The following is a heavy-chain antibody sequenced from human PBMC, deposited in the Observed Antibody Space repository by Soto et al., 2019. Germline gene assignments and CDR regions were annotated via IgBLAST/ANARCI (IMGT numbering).Heavy chain of an antibody. CDR3: ARGRIGAAF. Sequence: QVQLVQSGAEVKKPGASVRVTCKTSGYTFTDYDVSWVRQASGQGLEWRGWMSPKSGKTGYVEKFQGRVTMTANTSLSTAYMELHSLRSEDTAIYFCARGRIGAAFWGQGTLVTVSS. V-gene: IGHV1-8*01. CDR2: MSPKSGKT. CDR1: GYTFTDYD. D-gene: IGHD2-15*01. J-gene: IGHJ4*02.